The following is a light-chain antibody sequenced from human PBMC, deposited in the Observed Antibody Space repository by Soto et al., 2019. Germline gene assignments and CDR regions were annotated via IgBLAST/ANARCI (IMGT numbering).Light chain of an antibody. V-gene: IGLV1-40*01. CDR1: SSNIGAGYD. CDR3: ESYDSSLSVVV. J-gene: IGLJ2*01. CDR2: GNS. Sequence: QSVLTQPPSVSGAPGQRVTICCTGSSSNIGAGYDVHWYQQLPVTAPKLLIYGNSNRPSGVPDRFSGSKSGTSASLAIPGLQAEDEPDYYCESYDSSLSVVVFGGGTKVTVL.